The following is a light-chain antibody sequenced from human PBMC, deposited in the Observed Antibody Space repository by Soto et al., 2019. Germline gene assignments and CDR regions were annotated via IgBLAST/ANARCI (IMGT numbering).Light chain of an antibody. Sequence: QSALTQPASVSGSPGQSITISCTGTSSDVGNYNLVSWYQQHPGKAPKLMIYEGSKRPSGVSNRFSGSKSGNTASLTISILQAEDEADYYCCSYASGSTLYVFGSGTKVTVL. CDR2: EGS. J-gene: IGLJ1*01. CDR3: CSYASGSTLYV. CDR1: SSDVGNYNL. V-gene: IGLV2-14*02.